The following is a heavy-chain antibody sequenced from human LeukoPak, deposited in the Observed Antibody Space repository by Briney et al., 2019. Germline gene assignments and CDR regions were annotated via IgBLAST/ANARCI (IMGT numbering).Heavy chain of an antibody. V-gene: IGHV1-2*04. CDR3: ARGRDYVWGSSFDY. D-gene: IGHD3-16*01. Sequence: ASVKVSCKASGGTFSSYAISWVRQAPGQGLEWMGWINPNSGGTNYAQKFQGWVTMTRDTSISTAYMELSRLRSDDTAVYYCARGRDYVWGSSFDYWGQGTLVTVSS. J-gene: IGHJ4*02. CDR2: INPNSGGT. CDR1: GGTFSSYA.